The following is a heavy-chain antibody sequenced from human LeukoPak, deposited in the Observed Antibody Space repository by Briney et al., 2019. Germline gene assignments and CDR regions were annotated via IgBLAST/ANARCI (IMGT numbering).Heavy chain of an antibody. D-gene: IGHD3-10*02. Sequence: GGSLRLSCSASGFSFSSYEMNWVRQAPGKGLEWVSHISHNDGSTYYAESVRGRFTISRDNAKNSLYLQMNSLRAEDTAVYYCAELGITMIGGVWGKGTTVTISS. CDR3: AELGITMIGGV. CDR1: GFSFSSYE. V-gene: IGHV3-48*03. J-gene: IGHJ6*04. CDR2: ISHNDGST.